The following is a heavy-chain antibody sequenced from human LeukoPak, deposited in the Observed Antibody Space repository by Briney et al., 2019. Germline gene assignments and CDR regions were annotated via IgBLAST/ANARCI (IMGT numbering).Heavy chain of an antibody. V-gene: IGHV3-21*01. J-gene: IGHJ4*02. CDR3: AKALGGSGSYWAPFDY. D-gene: IGHD1-26*01. CDR1: GFTFSSYG. CDR2: ISSSSSYI. Sequence: PGGSLRLSCAASGFTFSSYGMNWVRQAPGKGLEWVSSISSSSSYIYYADSVKGRFTIPRDNAKNSLYLQMNSLRAEDTAVYYCAKALGGSGSYWAPFDYWGQGTLVTVSS.